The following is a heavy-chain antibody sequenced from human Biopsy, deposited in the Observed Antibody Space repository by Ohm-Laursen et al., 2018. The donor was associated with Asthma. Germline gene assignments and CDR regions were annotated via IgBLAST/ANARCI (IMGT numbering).Heavy chain of an antibody. V-gene: IGHV1-2*04. CDR1: GFPFTAYY. D-gene: IGHD1-26*01. J-gene: IGHJ4*02. Sequence: ASVKVSCKTSGFPFTAYYIHWVRQAPGQGLEWMGWISLNTGDGNLAQKFRGWVTMTRDTSISTAYFVLSGLKSHDTAVYYCARAPYSDAIDSWGQGTLVAVSS. CDR2: ISLNTGDG. CDR3: ARAPYSDAIDS.